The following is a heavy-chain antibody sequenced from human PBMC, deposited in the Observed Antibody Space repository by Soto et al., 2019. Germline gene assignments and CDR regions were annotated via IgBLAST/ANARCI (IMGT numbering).Heavy chain of an antibody. CDR3: AQDPRDENWNLYYGMDV. CDR2: ILPIFATT. D-gene: IGHD1-1*01. J-gene: IGHJ6*02. V-gene: IGHV1-69*01. Sequence: QVQLVQSGAEVKKPGSSVKVSCKASGGTFTSYAISWVRQAPGQGLEWMGGILPIFATTNYAQKFQGRVTITADESTSTAYMELISLRSEDTAVYYCAQDPRDENWNLYYGMDVWGQGTTVTVSS. CDR1: GGTFTSYA.